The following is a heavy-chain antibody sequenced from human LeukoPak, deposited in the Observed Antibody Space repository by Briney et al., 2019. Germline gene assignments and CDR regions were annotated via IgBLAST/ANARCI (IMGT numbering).Heavy chain of an antibody. Sequence: SVKVSCKASGGTFSSYAISWVRQAPGQGLEWMGGIIPIFGTANYAQKFQGRVTITADESTSTAYMELCSLRSEDTAVYYCARVTLGYSRSGDNYYYYGMDVWGQGTTDSVSS. J-gene: IGHJ6*02. CDR1: GGTFSSYA. V-gene: IGHV1-69*13. D-gene: IGHD6-13*01. CDR2: IIPIFGTA. CDR3: ARVTLGYSRSGDNYYYYGMDV.